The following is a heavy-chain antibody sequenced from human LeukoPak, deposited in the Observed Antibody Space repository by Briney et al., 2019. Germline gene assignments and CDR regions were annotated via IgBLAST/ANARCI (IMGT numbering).Heavy chain of an antibody. Sequence: SGPTLVKPTQTLTLTCTFSGFSLSTSGVGVGWIRQPPGKALEWLALIYWNDDKRYSPSLKSRLTITKDTSKNQVVLTMTNMDPVDTATYYCAHRQGGYCSSTSCDPPDWFDPWGQGTLVTVSS. CDR2: IYWNDDK. CDR3: AHRQGGYCSSTSCDPPDWFDP. J-gene: IGHJ5*02. V-gene: IGHV2-5*01. CDR1: GFSLSTSGVG. D-gene: IGHD2-2*03.